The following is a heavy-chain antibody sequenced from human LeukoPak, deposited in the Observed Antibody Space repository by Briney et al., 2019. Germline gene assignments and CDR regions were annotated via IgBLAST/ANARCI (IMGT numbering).Heavy chain of an antibody. CDR2: VYSRGST. CDR1: GGSISSHY. J-gene: IGHJ5*02. CDR3: ARSYNDYNWFDP. V-gene: IGHV4-4*07. Sequence: SETLSLTCTVSGGSISSHYWNWIRQPAGKRREWIGRVYSRGSTNYNPSLKSRVTVSVDNSKNQFSLKLSSVTVADTAVYYCARSYNDYNWFDPWGQGILVTVSA. D-gene: IGHD3-16*01.